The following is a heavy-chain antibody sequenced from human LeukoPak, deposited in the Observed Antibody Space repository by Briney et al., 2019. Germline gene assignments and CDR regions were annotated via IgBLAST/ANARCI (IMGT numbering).Heavy chain of an antibody. V-gene: IGHV3-30-3*01. CDR2: ISYDGSNK. CDR3: ARDESGSPSPYYFDY. Sequence: PGRSLRLSCAASGFTFSSYAMHWVRQAPGKGLEWVAVISYDGSNKYYADSVKGRFTISRDNSKNTLYLQMNSLRAEDTAVYYCARDESGSPSPYYFDYWGQGTLVTVSS. CDR1: GFTFSSYA. D-gene: IGHD1-26*01. J-gene: IGHJ4*02.